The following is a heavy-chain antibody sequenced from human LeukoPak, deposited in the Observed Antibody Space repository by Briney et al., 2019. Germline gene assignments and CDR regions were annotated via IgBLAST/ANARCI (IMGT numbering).Heavy chain of an antibody. CDR2: ISYDGSNK. CDR1: GFTFSSYA. V-gene: IGHV3-30-3*01. J-gene: IGHJ4*02. D-gene: IGHD3-22*01. Sequence: PGGSLRLSCAASGFTFSSYAMHWVRQAPGKGLEWVAVISYDGSNKYYADSVKGRFTISRDNSKNTLYLQMNSLRAEDTAVYYCARDPYHDSSGYYYGGYFDYWGQGTLVTVSS. CDR3: ARDPYHDSSGYYYGGYFDY.